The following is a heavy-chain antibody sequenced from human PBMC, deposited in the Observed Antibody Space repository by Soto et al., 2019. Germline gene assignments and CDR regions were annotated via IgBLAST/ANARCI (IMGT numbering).Heavy chain of an antibody. CDR1: GLLVSVTY. CDR2: ISNRGDT. CDR3: AREPRYCRGGSCSITADAYDI. Sequence: PGGSMALSCTASGLLVSVTYVTWARQAPGKGLEWVSVISNRGDTHYADSVRGRFSLSRDISDNTLHLQMNNLRVEDTAVYYCAREPRYCRGGSCSITADAYDIWGQGTMVTVSS. D-gene: IGHD2-15*01. J-gene: IGHJ3*02. V-gene: IGHV3-66*01.